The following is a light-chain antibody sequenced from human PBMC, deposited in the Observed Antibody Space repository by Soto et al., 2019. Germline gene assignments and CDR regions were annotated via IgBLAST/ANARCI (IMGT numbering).Light chain of an antibody. J-gene: IGLJ3*02. CDR3: QTWGTGLLV. CDR1: SGNSSYA. Sequence: QPVLTQSPSASASLGASVKLTCTLSSGNSSYAIAWHQQQPEKGPRYLMKLNSDGSHSKGDGIPDRFSGSSSGAERYLTISSLQSEDEADYYCQTWGTGLLVFGGGTKLTAL. CDR2: LNSDGSH. V-gene: IGLV4-69*01.